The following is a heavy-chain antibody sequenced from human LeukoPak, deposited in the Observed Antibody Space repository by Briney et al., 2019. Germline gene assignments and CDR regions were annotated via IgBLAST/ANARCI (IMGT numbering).Heavy chain of an antibody. CDR2: INPNSGGT. CDR1: GYTFTGYY. V-gene: IGHV1-2*06. D-gene: IGHD3-9*01. J-gene: IGHJ4*02. CDR3: ARVFRYYDILTGYSRDFDY. Sequence: ASVKVSCKASGYTFTGYYMHWVRQAPGQGLEWMGRINPNSGGTNYAQKFQGRVTMTRDTSISTAYMELSRLRSDDTAVYYCARVFRYYDILTGYSRDFDYWGQGTLVTVSS.